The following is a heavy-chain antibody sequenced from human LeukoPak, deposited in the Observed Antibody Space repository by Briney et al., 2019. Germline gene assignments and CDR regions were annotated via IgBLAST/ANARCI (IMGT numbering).Heavy chain of an antibody. V-gene: IGHV3-13*01. CDR2: IGTAGDT. Sequence: GGSLRLSCAASGFTFSNYDMHWVRQATGKGLEWVSAIGTAGDTYYPGSVKGRFTISRENTKNSLYLQMNSLRAGDTAVYYCARGNPGGEFYWGQGTLVTVSS. D-gene: IGHD1-14*01. CDR1: GFTFSNYD. J-gene: IGHJ4*02. CDR3: ARGNPGGEFY.